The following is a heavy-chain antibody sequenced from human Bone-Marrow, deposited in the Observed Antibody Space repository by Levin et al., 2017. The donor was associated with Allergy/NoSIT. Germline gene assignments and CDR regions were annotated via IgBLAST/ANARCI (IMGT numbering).Heavy chain of an antibody. J-gene: IGHJ4*02. CDR2: IKSKTDGGTT. D-gene: IGHD1-26*01. CDR1: GFTFSNAW. V-gene: IGHV3-15*01. Sequence: GGSLRLSCAASGFTFSNAWMSWVRQAPGKGLEWVGRIKSKTDGGTTDYAAPVKGRFTISRDDSKNTLYLQMNSLKTEDTAVYYCTTEGWELEDTFDYWGQGTLVTVSS. CDR3: TTEGWELEDTFDY.